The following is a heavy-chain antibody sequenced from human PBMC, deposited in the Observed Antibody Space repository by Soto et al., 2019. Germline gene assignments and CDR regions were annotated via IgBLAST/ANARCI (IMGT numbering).Heavy chain of an antibody. D-gene: IGHD2-2*02. CDR3: ATLGRPAAIGGVENWFDP. CDR1: GYTFTGYY. J-gene: IGHJ5*02. V-gene: IGHV1-2*04. Sequence: ASVKVSCKASGYTFTGYYMHWVRQAPGQGLEWMGWINPNSGGTNYAQKFQGWVTMTRDTSTSTAYMELSSLRSDDTAVYYCATLGRPAAIGGVENWFDPWGQGTLVTVSS. CDR2: INPNSGGT.